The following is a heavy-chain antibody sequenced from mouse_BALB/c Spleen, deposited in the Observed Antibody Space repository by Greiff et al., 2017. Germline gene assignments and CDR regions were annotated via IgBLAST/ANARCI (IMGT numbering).Heavy chain of an antibody. CDR3: ARYPLPANWGWFAY. CDR2: ISSGSSTI. Sequence: EVQLQESGGGLVQPGGSRKLSCAASGFTFSSFGMHWVRQAPEKGLEWVAYISSGSSTIYYADTVKGRFTISRDNPKNTLFLQMTSLRSEDTAMYYCARYPLPANWGWFAYWGQGTLVTVSA. CDR1: GFTFSSFG. V-gene: IGHV5-17*02. D-gene: IGHD4-1*01. J-gene: IGHJ3*01.